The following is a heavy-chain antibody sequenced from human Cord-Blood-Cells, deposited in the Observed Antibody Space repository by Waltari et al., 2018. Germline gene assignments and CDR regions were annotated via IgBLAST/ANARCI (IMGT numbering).Heavy chain of an antibody. Sequence: QVKLVQSGAEVKKPGSSVKVSCKASGGPFSSYAISWVRQAPGQGLEWMGGIIPIFGTANYAQKFQGRVTITADKSTSTAYMELSSLRSEDTAVYYCARDCSSTSCYDYWGQGTLVTVSS. V-gene: IGHV1-69*06. CDR1: GGPFSSYA. CDR2: IIPIFGTA. D-gene: IGHD2-2*01. J-gene: IGHJ4*02. CDR3: ARDCSSTSCYDY.